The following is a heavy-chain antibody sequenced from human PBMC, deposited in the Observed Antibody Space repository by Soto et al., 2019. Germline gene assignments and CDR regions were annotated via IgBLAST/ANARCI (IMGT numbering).Heavy chain of an antibody. CDR1: GYTFSDPH. Sequence: QVQLVQSGAEVQRPGASVKVSCKTSGYTFSDPHMHWVRQAPGQGLEWMGWINPHSGATNYAHKFRGRVTMTRDTSIATAYMELTGLRFDDTAVYYCATDLGSGRIPWGQGTRVNVSS. V-gene: IGHV1-2*02. D-gene: IGHD6-25*01. CDR2: INPHSGAT. J-gene: IGHJ5*02. CDR3: ATDLGSGRIP.